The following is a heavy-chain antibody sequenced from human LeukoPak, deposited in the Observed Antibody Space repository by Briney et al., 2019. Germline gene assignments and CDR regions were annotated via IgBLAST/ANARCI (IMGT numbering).Heavy chain of an antibody. V-gene: IGHV4-38-2*02. CDR1: GYSISSGYF. CDR2: VYPGGRI. Sequence: PSETLSLTCTVSGYSISSGYFWGWVRQPPGKGLEWIGSVYPGGRIYYGPSLKSRLTISVDTSKNQFSLKLSSVTAADTAVYYCARISSSWSWYMDVWGKGTTVTVSS. D-gene: IGHD6-13*01. CDR3: ARISSSWSWYMDV. J-gene: IGHJ6*03.